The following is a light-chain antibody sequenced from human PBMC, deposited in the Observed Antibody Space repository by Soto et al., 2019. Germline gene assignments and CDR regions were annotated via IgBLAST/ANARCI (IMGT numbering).Light chain of an antibody. V-gene: IGLV1-44*01. CDR1: SSNIGSNT. Sequence: QSVLTQPPSASGTPGQRVTISCSGSSSNIGSNTVNWYQQLPGTAPKLLIYGQNQRPSVVPDRFSGSKSGTSASLALSWLQSEDEADYYCAVWDDRLDCRVFGGGIKDTVL. CDR2: GQN. J-gene: IGLJ2*01. CDR3: AVWDDRLDCRV.